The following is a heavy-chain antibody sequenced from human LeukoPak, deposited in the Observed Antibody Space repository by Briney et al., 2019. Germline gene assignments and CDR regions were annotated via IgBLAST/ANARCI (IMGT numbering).Heavy chain of an antibody. Sequence: ASVKVSCKASGYIFTSYYMHWVRQAPGQGLEWMGIINPSGGSPSYAQKFQGRVTMTRDTSTSTVYMELSSLRSEDTAVYYCARTKWELLRYFDYWAREPWSPSPQ. V-gene: IGHV1-46*01. D-gene: IGHD1-26*01. CDR3: ARTKWELLRYFDY. CDR1: GYIFTSYY. CDR2: INPSGGSP. J-gene: IGHJ4*02.